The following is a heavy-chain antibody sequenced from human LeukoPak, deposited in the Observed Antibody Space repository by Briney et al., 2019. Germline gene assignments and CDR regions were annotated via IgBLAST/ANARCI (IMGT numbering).Heavy chain of an antibody. D-gene: IGHD3-22*01. CDR2: VNHSGST. CDR1: GGSFSGYY. V-gene: IGHV4-34*01. CDR3: ARGSGGNYYDSSGYYYLDY. J-gene: IGHJ4*02. Sequence: SETLSLTCAVYGGSFSGYYWSWLRQPPGKGLEWIGEVNHSGSTNYNPSLKSRVTISVDTSKNQFSLKLSSVTAADTAVYYCARGSGGNYYDSSGYYYLDYWGQGTLVTVSS.